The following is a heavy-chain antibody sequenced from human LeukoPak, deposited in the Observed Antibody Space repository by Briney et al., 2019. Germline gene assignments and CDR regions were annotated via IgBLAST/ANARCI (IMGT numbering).Heavy chain of an antibody. V-gene: IGHV3-48*04. Sequence: GGSLRLSCAASGFTFSSYSMNWVRQAPGKGLEWVSYISSSSSIIYFADSVKGRFTISRDNAKNSLYLQVNSLRAEDTAVYYCARERGYSSARGYFDYWGQGTLVTVSS. D-gene: IGHD6-19*01. CDR3: ARERGYSSARGYFDY. J-gene: IGHJ4*02. CDR2: ISSSSSII. CDR1: GFTFSSYS.